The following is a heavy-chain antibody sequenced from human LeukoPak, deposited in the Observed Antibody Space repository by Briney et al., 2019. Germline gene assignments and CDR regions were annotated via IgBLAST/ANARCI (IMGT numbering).Heavy chain of an antibody. CDR1: GDSLSSGSYY. D-gene: IGHD3-22*01. V-gene: IGHV4-30-2*01. Sequence: SQTLSLTCTVSGDSLSSGSYYWTWIRQPPGKDLEWIGYVYHNGNTNYNPSLKSRVTMSVDRSKNQFSLQLSFMTAADTAVYYCAFPNSGYPYDAFDIWGQGTVVTVSS. CDR3: AFPNSGYPYDAFDI. CDR2: VYHNGNT. J-gene: IGHJ3*02.